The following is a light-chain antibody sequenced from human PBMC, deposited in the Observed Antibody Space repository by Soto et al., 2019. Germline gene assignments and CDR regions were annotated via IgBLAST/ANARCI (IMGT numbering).Light chain of an antibody. V-gene: IGKV1-5*01. CDR2: EAS. CDR1: QSISTW. J-gene: IGKJ1*01. Sequence: DIQMTQSPSTLSASVGERVTITCRASQSISTWLAWYQQEPGKAPKLLIYEASSLESGVPSRFSGSGSGTEFTLTISSLKHDDFATYDCQHYNSYSEAFGQGTKVDIK. CDR3: QHYNSYSEA.